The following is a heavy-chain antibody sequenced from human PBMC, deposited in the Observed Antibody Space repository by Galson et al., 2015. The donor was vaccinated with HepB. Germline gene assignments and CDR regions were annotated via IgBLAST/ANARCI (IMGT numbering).Heavy chain of an antibody. D-gene: IGHD1-26*01. CDR2: IKQNGNER. Sequence: SLRLSCAASGFTFSSYWMSWVRQAPGKGLEWVASIKQNGNERYYVDSVKGRFTISRDNAKNSLYLQMSSLRAEDTAVYYCARRTGSYFDVTLGQSDYWGQGILVTVSS. CDR1: GFTFSSYW. CDR3: ARRTGSYFDVTLGQSDY. V-gene: IGHV3-7*01. J-gene: IGHJ4*02.